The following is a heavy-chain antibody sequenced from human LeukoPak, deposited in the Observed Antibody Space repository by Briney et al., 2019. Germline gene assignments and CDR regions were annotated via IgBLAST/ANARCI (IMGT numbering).Heavy chain of an antibody. J-gene: IGHJ5*02. V-gene: IGHV4-4*07. Sequence: PSETLSLTCTVSGGSISSYYWSWIRQPAGKGLEWIGRIYTSGSTNYNPSLKSRVTMSVDTSKNQFSLKLSSVTAADTAVYYCARGQGREGVGRWLQLRGGWFDPWGQGTLVTVSS. D-gene: IGHD5-24*01. CDR1: GGSISSYY. CDR2: IYTSGST. CDR3: ARGQGREGVGRWLQLRGGWFDP.